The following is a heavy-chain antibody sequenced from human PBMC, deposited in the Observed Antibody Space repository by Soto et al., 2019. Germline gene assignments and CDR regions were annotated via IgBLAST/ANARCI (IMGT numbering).Heavy chain of an antibody. CDR2: TLHSGST. CDR1: GDSISSSKL. V-gene: IGHV4-4*02. Sequence: QVQLQESGPGLVKSSWTLYLTCAVSGDSISSSKLWTWVRQPPGKGLEWIGDTLHSGSTNYNPSLKSRILISVDKSKNQFSLELTSVTAADTAVYDCAYSPGWYRHDVWGQQPLVIVSP. D-gene: IGHD6-19*01. CDR3: AYSPGWYRHDV. J-gene: IGHJ3*01.